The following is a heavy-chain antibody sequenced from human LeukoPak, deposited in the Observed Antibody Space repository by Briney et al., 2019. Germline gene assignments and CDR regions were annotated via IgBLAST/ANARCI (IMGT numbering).Heavy chain of an antibody. J-gene: IGHJ3*02. CDR1: GVAINSGGSY. CDR2: IYYTGST. V-gene: IGHV4-31*01. Sequence: SETLSLTCTVSGVAINSGGSYWTWIRQLPGKSLEWLGYIYYTGSTYYNSSLKSQISISVDTSKNQFSLKMTSVTAADTAVYYCARGAFDIWGQGTMVTVSS. CDR3: ARGAFDI.